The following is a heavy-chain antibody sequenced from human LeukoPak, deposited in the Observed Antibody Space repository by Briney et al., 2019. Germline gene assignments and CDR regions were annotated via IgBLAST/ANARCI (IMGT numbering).Heavy chain of an antibody. CDR3: ASQGLQTNPYYYYYMDV. V-gene: IGHV1-69*05. CDR1: GGTFSSYA. J-gene: IGHJ6*03. Sequence: SVKVSCKASGGTFSSYAISWVRQAPGQGIEWMGRIIPIFGTANYAQKFQGRVTTTTDESTSTAYMELSSLRSEDTAVYYCASQGLQTNPYYYYYMDVWGKGTTVTVSS. CDR2: IIPIFGTA.